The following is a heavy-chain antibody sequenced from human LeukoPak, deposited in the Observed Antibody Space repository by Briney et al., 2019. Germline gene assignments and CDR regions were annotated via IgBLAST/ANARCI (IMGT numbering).Heavy chain of an antibody. D-gene: IGHD3-3*01. CDR3: ARTMDYYYGMDV. J-gene: IGHJ6*02. V-gene: IGHV3-30*03. Sequence: PGGSLRLSCAASGFXFSIYGMHWVRQAPGKGLEWVAFISYDGSSKYYADSVKGRFTISRDNAKNSLYLQMNSLRAEDTAVYYCARTMDYYYGMDVWGQGTTVTVSS. CDR2: ISYDGSSK. CDR1: GFXFSIYG.